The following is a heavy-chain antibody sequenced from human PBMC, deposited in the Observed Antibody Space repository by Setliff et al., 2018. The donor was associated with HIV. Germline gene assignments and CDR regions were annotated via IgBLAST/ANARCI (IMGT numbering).Heavy chain of an antibody. V-gene: IGHV3-33*06. CDR1: GFTFSSYG. CDR2: MWYDGSNK. D-gene: IGHD6-13*01. Sequence: PGGSLRLSCAASGFTFSSYGMHWVRQAPGKGLEWVAVMWYDGSNKYFADSVTGRFTISRDNSKNTLYLQMNSLRAEDTAVYYCANGRSGQDKRRSYSSSWPGAPYYFDYWGQGTLVTVSS. J-gene: IGHJ4*02. CDR3: ANGRSGQDKRRSYSSSWPGAPYYFDY.